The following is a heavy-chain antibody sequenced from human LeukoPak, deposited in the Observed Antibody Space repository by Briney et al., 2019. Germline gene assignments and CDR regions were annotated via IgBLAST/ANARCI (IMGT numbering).Heavy chain of an antibody. CDR2: IYSGGST. J-gene: IGHJ4*02. Sequence: GGSLRLSCAASGFTVSSNYMSWVRQTPGKGLEWVSVIYSGGSTYYADSVKGRFTISRDNSKNTLYLQMNSLRAEDTAVYYCATGITSEWDFDYWGQGTLVTVSS. D-gene: IGHD1-14*01. V-gene: IGHV3-53*01. CDR1: GFTVSSNY. CDR3: ATGITSEWDFDY.